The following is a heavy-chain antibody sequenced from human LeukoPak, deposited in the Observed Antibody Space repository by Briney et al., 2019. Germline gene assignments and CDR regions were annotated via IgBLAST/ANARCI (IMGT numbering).Heavy chain of an antibody. J-gene: IGHJ5*02. CDR2: ISSSSSYI. CDR3: ATTIAVAGTRWFDP. V-gene: IGHV3-21*01. D-gene: IGHD6-19*01. Sequence: GGSLRLSCAASGFTFSSHWMHWVRQAPGKGLEWVSSISSSSSYIYYADSVKGRFTISRDNAKNSLYLQMNSLRAEDTAVYYCATTIAVAGTRWFDPWGQGTLVTVSS. CDR1: GFTFSSHW.